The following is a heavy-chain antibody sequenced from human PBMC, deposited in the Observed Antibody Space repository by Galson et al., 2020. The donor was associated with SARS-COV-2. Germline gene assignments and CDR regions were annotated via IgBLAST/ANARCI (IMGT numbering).Heavy chain of an antibody. CDR3: ARGYSSGWRDYYYYGMDV. J-gene: IGHJ6*02. Sequence: ASVKVSCKASGYTFTSYGISWVRQAPGQGLEWMGWISAYNGNTNYAQKPQGRVTMTTDTSTSTAYMELRSLRSDDTAVYYCARGYSSGWRDYYYYGMDVWGQGTTVTVSS. CDR1: GYTFTSYG. V-gene: IGHV1-18*01. D-gene: IGHD6-19*01. CDR2: ISAYNGNT.